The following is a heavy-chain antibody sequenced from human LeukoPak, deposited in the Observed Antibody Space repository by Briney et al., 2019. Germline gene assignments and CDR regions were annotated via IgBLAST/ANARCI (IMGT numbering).Heavy chain of an antibody. D-gene: IGHD1-26*01. Sequence: PGRSLRLSCAASGFTFSSYAMHWVRQAPGKGLEWVAVISYDGSNKYYADSVKGRFTISRDNSKNTLYLQMNSLRAEDTAVYYCARGWRMGDYYSGMDVWGQGTTVTVSS. CDR3: ARGWRMGDYYSGMDV. CDR1: GFTFSSYA. V-gene: IGHV3-30-3*01. CDR2: ISYDGSNK. J-gene: IGHJ6*02.